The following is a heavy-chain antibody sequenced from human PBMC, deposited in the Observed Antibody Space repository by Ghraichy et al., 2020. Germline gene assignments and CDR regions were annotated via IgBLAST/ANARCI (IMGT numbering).Heavy chain of an antibody. V-gene: IGHV3-48*04. CDR2: ISSSSSTI. CDR1: GFTFSSYS. Sequence: GGSLRLSCAASGFTFSSYSMNWVRQAPGKGLEWVSYISSSSSTIYYADSVKGRFTISRDNAKNSLYLQMNSLRAEDTAVYYCARAPYSGSYGGWFESDAFDIWGQGTMVTVSS. D-gene: IGHD1-26*01. J-gene: IGHJ3*02. CDR3: ARAPYSGSYGGWFESDAFDI.